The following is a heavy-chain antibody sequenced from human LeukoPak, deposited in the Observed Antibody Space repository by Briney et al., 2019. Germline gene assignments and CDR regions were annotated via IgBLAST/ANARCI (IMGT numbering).Heavy chain of an antibody. V-gene: IGHV1-69*13. CDR2: IIPIFGTA. D-gene: IGHD4-17*01. CDR3: ARATVTTSGDAFDI. J-gene: IGHJ3*02. CDR1: GGTFISYA. Sequence: SVKVSCKASGGTFISYAISWVRQAPGQGLEWMGGIIPIFGTANYAQKFQGRVTITADESTSAAYMELSSLRSEDTAVYYCARATVTTSGDAFDIWGQGTMVTVSS.